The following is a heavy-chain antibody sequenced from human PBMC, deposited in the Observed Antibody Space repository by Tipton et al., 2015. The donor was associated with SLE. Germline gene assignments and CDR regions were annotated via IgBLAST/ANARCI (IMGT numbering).Heavy chain of an antibody. CDR1: GGSFSGHY. D-gene: IGHD3-16*01. V-gene: IGHV4-34*01. CDR3: ARGLGSPFDY. CDR2: LNHSGGT. Sequence: TLSLTCAVYGGSFSGHYWSWIRQPPGKGLECVGELNHSGGTNSNPSLKSRVTISLDTSKNQFSLNLSSVTAADTAVYYCARGLGSPFDYWGQGTLVTDSS. J-gene: IGHJ4*01.